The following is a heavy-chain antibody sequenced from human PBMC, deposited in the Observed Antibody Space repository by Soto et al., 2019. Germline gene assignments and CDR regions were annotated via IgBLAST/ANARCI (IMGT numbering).Heavy chain of an antibody. V-gene: IGHV4-39*02. Sequence: SETLSLTCTVSGCSISSRSSYWGWIRQPPGKGLEWIGSIYYIGNTYYNPSLKSRVAISIDSSKTRFSLKLNSVTVADTAVYYCAGGGSIVIYTRRLMDVWGKGTTGTVSS. CDR3: AGGGSIVIYTRRLMDV. CDR1: GCSISSRSSY. D-gene: IGHD3-22*01. CDR2: IYYIGNT. J-gene: IGHJ6*03.